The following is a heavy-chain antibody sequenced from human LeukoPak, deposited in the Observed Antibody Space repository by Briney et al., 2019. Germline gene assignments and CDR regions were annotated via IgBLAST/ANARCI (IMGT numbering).Heavy chain of an antibody. CDR3: ARLSTVVNWSDY. V-gene: IGHV4-39*01. CDR2: IYYSGST. Sequence: SETLSLTCTVSGGSISSSSYYWGWIRQPPGKGLEWIGSIYYSGSTYYNPSLKSRVTISVDTFKNQFSLKLSSVTAADTAVYYCARLSTVVNWSDYWGQGTLVTVSS. CDR1: GGSISSSSYY. J-gene: IGHJ4*02. D-gene: IGHD4-23*01.